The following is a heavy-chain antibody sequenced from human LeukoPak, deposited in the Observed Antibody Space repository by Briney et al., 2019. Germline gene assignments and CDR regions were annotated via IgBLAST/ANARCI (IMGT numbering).Heavy chain of an antibody. V-gene: IGHV4-30-2*01. Sequence: PSETLSLTCSVSGGSISSGGYSWSWIRQPPGKGLEWIGYIYHSGSTYYNPSLKSRVTISVDRSKNQFSLKLSSVTAADTAVYYCARLPRAQAIDYWGQGTLVTVSS. CDR3: ARLPRAQAIDY. J-gene: IGHJ4*02. CDR2: IYHSGST. CDR1: GGSISSGGYS.